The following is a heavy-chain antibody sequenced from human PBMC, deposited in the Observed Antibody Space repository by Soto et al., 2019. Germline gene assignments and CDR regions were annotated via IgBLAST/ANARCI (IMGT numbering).Heavy chain of an antibody. V-gene: IGHV1-2*02. CDR2: INPNSGGT. J-gene: IGHJ4*02. CDR1: GYTFTGYY. D-gene: IGHD1-20*01. Sequence: ASVKVSCKASGYTFTGYYMHWVRQAPGQGLEWMGWINPNSGGTNYAQKFQGRVTMTRDTSISTAYMELSRLRSDDTAVYYCARDRKDNRNEVEDVDYWGQGNLVTVSS. CDR3: ARDRKDNRNEVEDVDY.